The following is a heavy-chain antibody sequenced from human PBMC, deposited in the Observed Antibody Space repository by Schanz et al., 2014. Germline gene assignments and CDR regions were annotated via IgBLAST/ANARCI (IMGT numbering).Heavy chain of an antibody. D-gene: IGHD3-16*01. CDR1: GFSFSDY. CDR2: IHHSGST. J-gene: IGHJ5*02. CDR3: ARDALGGPHNWFDP. V-gene: IGHV4-4*02. Sequence: VQLVESEGGLVQPGGSLRLSCEGSGFSFSDYWMGWVRQPPGKGLEWIGEIHHSGSTNYNPSLKSRVTISMDTSKNQFSLKLSSVTAADTAVYYCARDALGGPHNWFDPWGQGTLVSVSS.